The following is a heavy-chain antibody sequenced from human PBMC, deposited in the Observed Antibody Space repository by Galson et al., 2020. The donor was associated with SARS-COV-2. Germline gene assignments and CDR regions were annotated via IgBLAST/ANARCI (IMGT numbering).Heavy chain of an antibody. CDR3: ARGPLGLVRGVIISEGYYYGMDA. V-gene: IGHV4-34*01. CDR1: VGSFSGYY. J-gene: IGHJ6*02. D-gene: IGHD3-10*01. CDR2: INHRGST. Sequence: SQASETLSLTCAVDVGSFSGYYWSWIRQPPGKGLEWIGQINHRGSTNYDPSLKSRVTISLDTSKNQFSLKLSSVTAADTAVYYCARGPLGLVRGVIISEGYYYGMDAWGQGTTVTVSS.